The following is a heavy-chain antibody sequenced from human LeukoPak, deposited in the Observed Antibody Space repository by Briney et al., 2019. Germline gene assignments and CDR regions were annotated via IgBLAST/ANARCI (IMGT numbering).Heavy chain of an antibody. CDR1: GGTFSSYA. D-gene: IGHD6-19*01. Sequence: SVKVSCKASGGTFSSYAISWVRQAPGQGLEWMGGIIPIFGTANYAQKFQGRVTITTDESTSTAYMELSSLRSEDTAVYYCARDPGIAVAGPLRYWGQGTLVTVS. CDR3: ARDPGIAVAGPLRY. J-gene: IGHJ4*02. V-gene: IGHV1-69*05. CDR2: IIPIFGTA.